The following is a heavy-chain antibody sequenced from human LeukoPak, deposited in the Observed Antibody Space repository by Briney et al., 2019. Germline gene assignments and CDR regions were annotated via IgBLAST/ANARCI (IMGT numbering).Heavy chain of an antibody. J-gene: IGHJ3*02. V-gene: IGHV4-59*08. Sequence: SETLSLTCTVSGGSISSYYWSWIRQPPGKGLEWIGYIYYSGSTNYNPSLKSRVTISVDTSKNQFSLKLSSVTAADTAVYYCARSTTLGYCSSTSCYRDAFDIWGQGTMVTVSS. CDR1: GGSISSYY. CDR3: ARSTTLGYCSSTSCYRDAFDI. D-gene: IGHD2-2*01. CDR2: IYYSGST.